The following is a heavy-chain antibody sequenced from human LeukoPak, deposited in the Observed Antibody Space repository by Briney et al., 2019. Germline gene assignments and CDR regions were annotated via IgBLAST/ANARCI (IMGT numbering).Heavy chain of an antibody. CDR2: ISSSSSTI. CDR1: GFTFSSYS. J-gene: IGHJ4*02. CDR3: ARDPGLGELSFDY. D-gene: IGHD3-16*02. Sequence: GGSLRLSCAASGFTFSSYSMNWVRQAPGKGLEWVSSISSSSSTIYYADSVKGRFTISRDNAKNSLYLQMNSLRAEDTAVYYCARDPGLGELSFDYWGQGTLVTVSS. V-gene: IGHV3-48*04.